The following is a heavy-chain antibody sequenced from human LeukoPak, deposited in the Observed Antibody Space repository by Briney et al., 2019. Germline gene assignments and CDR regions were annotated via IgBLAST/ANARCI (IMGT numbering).Heavy chain of an antibody. CDR3: ARDKDTSGWLS. Sequence: GGSLRLSCAASGFTFDEYAMHWVRQAPGKGLEWVSFITGDGGGTYYAGSVKGRFTISRDNNEKSLYLQMNSLRTEDTALYYCARDKDTSGWLSWGQGTRVTVSS. CDR2: ITGDGGGT. V-gene: IGHV3-43*02. D-gene: IGHD6-19*01. J-gene: IGHJ5*02. CDR1: GFTFDEYA.